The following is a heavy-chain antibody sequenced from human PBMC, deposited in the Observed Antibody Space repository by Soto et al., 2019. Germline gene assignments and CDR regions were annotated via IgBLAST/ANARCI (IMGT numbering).Heavy chain of an antibody. J-gene: IGHJ6*02. CDR2: ISHDGSNK. V-gene: IGHV3-30-3*01. Sequence: GGSLRLSCAASGFTFSSYAMHWVRQAPGKGLEWVAVISHDGSNKYYADSVKGRFTISRDNSKNTLYLQMNSLRAEDTAVYYCARDRRNCSSTSCHIYYYYGMDVWGQGTTVTVSS. D-gene: IGHD2-2*02. CDR3: ARDRRNCSSTSCHIYYYYGMDV. CDR1: GFTFSSYA.